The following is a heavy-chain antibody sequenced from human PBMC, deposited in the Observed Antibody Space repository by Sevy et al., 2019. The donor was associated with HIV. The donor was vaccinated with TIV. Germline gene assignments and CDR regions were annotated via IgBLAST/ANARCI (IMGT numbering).Heavy chain of an antibody. J-gene: IGHJ4*02. CDR3: ARVTYCDYIWGSYRYFDY. D-gene: IGHD3-16*02. Sequence: SETLSLTCTVSGGSISSYYWSWIRQPPGKGLEWIGYIYYSGSTNYNPSLKSRVTISVDTSKNQFSLKLSSVTAADTAVYYCARVTYCDYIWGSYRYFDYWGQGTLVTVSS. V-gene: IGHV4-59*01. CDR1: GGSISSYY. CDR2: IYYSGST.